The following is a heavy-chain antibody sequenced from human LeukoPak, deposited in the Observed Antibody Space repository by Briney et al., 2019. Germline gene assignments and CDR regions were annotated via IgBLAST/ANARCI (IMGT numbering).Heavy chain of an antibody. Sequence: GGSLRLSCAASGFTFSTYNMNWVRQAPGKGLEWVSSISGSSSHIYYADSVKGRFTISRDNAKNSLYLQMNSLRVEDTAVYYCATEVISAWDRSTACFDYWGQGTLVRVSS. D-gene: IGHD2/OR15-2a*01. CDR3: ATEVISAWDRSTACFDY. CDR1: GFTFSTYN. CDR2: ISGSSSHI. J-gene: IGHJ4*02. V-gene: IGHV3-21*01.